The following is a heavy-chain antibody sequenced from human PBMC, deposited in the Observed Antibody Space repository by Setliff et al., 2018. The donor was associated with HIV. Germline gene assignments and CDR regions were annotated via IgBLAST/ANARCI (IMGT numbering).Heavy chain of an antibody. CDR2: ISGDNGNT. D-gene: IGHD1-26*01. CDR1: GYTFTNNG. CDR3: ARDPQGVDSGTLYYYYGMDV. Sequence: GASVKVSCKASGYTFTNNGINWVRQAPGQGLEWMGWISGDNGNTKYAQKLQGRVTMTTDTSTSTAYMELRNLRSDDTAVYYCARDPQGVDSGTLYYYYGMDVWGQGTTVTVSS. J-gene: IGHJ6*02. V-gene: IGHV1-18*01.